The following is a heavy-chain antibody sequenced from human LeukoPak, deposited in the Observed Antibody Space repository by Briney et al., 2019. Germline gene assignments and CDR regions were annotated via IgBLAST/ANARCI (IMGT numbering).Heavy chain of an antibody. CDR3: ARHQSSGNHN. D-gene: IGHD3-22*01. V-gene: IGHV3-66*04. CDR2: IYSGGGT. Sequence: GGSLRLSCAGSGFTVSSYHMSWVRQAQGKGLEWVSIIYSGGGTNYADSVKGRFTISRDNSKSTLYLQMNSLRAEDTAVYYCARHQSSGNHNWGQGTLVTVSS. J-gene: IGHJ4*02. CDR1: GFTVSSYH.